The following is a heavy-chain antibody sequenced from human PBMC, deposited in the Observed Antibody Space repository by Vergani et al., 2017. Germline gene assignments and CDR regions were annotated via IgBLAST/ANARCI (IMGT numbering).Heavy chain of an antibody. CDR3: ARHDSGHYDASYYGLDV. V-gene: IGHV4-39*01. CDR1: GGSISSSSHF. D-gene: IGHD3-16*01. CDR2: IYYTGHA. J-gene: IGHJ6*02. Sequence: QLQLHKSGPGLVKPSETLSLTCTLSGGSISSSSHFWGWLRQTPGKGLEWIGSIYYTGHAYYNPSLKSRVSISVDASKNQFSLKLSSVTAADSAVYYCARHDSGHYDASYYGLDVWGQGTTVTVSS.